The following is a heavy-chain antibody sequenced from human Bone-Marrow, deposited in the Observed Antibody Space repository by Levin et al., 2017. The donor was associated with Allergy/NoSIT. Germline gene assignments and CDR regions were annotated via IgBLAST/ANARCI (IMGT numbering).Heavy chain of an antibody. CDR1: GFTFSSYW. J-gene: IGHJ3*02. V-gene: IGHV3-7*01. CDR3: ARDESPTGGFDAFDI. D-gene: IGHD7-27*01. Sequence: GESLKISCAASGFTFSSYWMTWVRQAPGKGLEWVANIKRDGSARSYADSVKGRFTISRDNAKNSLYLQMNSLRAEDTAVYYCARDESPTGGFDAFDIWGHGAVVSVSS. CDR2: IKRDGSAR.